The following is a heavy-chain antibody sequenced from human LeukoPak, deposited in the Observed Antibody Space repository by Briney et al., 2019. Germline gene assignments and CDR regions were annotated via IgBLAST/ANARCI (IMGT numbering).Heavy chain of an antibody. V-gene: IGHV3-48*03. CDR2: ISSSGSTI. D-gene: IGHD1-26*01. CDR1: GFTFSSYE. J-gene: IGHJ4*02. Sequence: GGSLRLSCAASGFTFSSYEMNWVRQAPGKGLEWVSYISSSGSTIYYADSVKGRLTISRDNAKNSLYLQMNSLRAEDTAVYYCASLSGSYYIDYWGQGTLVTVSS. CDR3: ASLSGSYYIDY.